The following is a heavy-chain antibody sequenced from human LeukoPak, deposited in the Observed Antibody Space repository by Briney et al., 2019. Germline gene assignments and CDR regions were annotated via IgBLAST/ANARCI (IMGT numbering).Heavy chain of an antibody. J-gene: IGHJ4*02. CDR2: INPSGGST. CDR3: ARGLSSGGYDY. Sequence: ASVKVSCKASGYIFTSYYMHWVRQAPGQGLEWMGIINPSGGSTSYAQKFEGRVTMTRDTSTSTVYMELSSLRSEDTAVYYCARGLSSGGYDYWGQGTLVTVSS. CDR1: GYIFTSYY. D-gene: IGHD6-19*01. V-gene: IGHV1-46*01.